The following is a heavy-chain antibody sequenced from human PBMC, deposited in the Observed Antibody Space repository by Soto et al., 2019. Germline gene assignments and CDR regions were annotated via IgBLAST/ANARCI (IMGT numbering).Heavy chain of an antibody. D-gene: IGHD3-3*01. Sequence: PGESLKISCKGSGYSFTSYWIGWVRQMPGKGLEWMGIIYPGDSATRYSPSFQGQVTISADKSISTAYLQWSSLKASDTAMYYGARHAGADFGVVITYYYGMDVWGQGTTVTVSS. J-gene: IGHJ6*02. CDR1: GYSFTSYW. V-gene: IGHV5-51*01. CDR3: ARHAGADFGVVITYYYGMDV. CDR2: IYPGDSAT.